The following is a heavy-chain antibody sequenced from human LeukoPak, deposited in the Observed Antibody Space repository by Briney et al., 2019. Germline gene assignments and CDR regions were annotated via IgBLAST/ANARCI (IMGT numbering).Heavy chain of an antibody. Sequence: NPSETLSLTCTVSGGSISRSNFYWGWIRQPPGKGLEWIGSIHYSGSTYYNPTLKSRVTISVDTSKNQFSLKLSSVTAADTAVYYCARPTYYDNSGYYYWGQGTLVTVSS. D-gene: IGHD3-22*01. CDR1: GGSISRSNFY. V-gene: IGHV4-39*01. CDR3: ARPTYYDNSGYYY. CDR2: IHYSGST. J-gene: IGHJ4*02.